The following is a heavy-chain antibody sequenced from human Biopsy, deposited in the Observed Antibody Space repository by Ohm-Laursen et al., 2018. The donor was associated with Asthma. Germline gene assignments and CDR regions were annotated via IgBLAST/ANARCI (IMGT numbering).Heavy chain of an antibody. D-gene: IGHD6-13*01. Sequence: DTLSLTCSLSSGSGGYMRSGNYYWGWIRQPPGKGLERIGSIYYSVTTYYNPSLESRVTVPADTSKNQYSLKLTSVTAADTAVYYCVRGSSSWHHGPFHYYYGLDVWGQGTTATVSS. J-gene: IGHJ6*02. CDR3: VRGSSSWHHGPFHYYYGLDV. V-gene: IGHV4-39*01. CDR2: IYYSVTT. CDR1: SGSGGYMRSGNYY.